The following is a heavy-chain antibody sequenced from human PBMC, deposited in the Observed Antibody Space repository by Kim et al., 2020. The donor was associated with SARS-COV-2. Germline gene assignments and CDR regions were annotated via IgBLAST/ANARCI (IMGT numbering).Heavy chain of an antibody. J-gene: IGHJ6*02. V-gene: IGHV3-48*02. D-gene: IGHD2-2*01. CDR3: ARERAPATSYYYYYDMDV. Sequence: KGRFTISRDNDKNSMYLQMNSLRDEDAAVYFCARERAPATSYYYYYDMDVWGQGTTVTVSS.